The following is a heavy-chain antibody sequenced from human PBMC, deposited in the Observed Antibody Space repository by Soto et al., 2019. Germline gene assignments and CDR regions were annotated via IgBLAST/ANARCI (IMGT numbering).Heavy chain of an antibody. V-gene: IGHV3-49*03. Sequence: GGALRLSCTASVFTFDEYAISWFRQAPVKVPEWVGFVRIKSYGETEYAASVKGRFTISRDDSKNTAYLQMNSLQTEDTAVYYCTRDLFSYDYSGILWFDPWGQGTLVTVSS. CDR3: TRDLFSYDYSGILWFDP. CDR1: VFTFDEYA. D-gene: IGHD3-16*01. CDR2: VRIKSYGET. J-gene: IGHJ5*02.